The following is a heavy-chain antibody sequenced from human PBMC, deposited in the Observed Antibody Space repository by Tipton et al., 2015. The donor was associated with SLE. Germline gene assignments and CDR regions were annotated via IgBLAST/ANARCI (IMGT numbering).Heavy chain of an antibody. Sequence: GLVKPSQTLSLTRAISGDSVSSNSAAWNWIRQSPSRGLEWLGRTYHRSKWYNDYALSVKSRIAINPDTSKNQFSLQLNSVTPEDTAVYYCAADTGYYDSSGHYWGQGTLVTVSS. V-gene: IGHV6-1*01. CDR2: TYHRSKWYN. J-gene: IGHJ4*02. CDR1: GDSVSSNSAA. CDR3: AADTGYYDSSGHY. D-gene: IGHD3-22*01.